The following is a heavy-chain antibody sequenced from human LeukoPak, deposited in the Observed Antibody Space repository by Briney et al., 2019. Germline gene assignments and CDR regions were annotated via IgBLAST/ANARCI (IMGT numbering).Heavy chain of an antibody. CDR1: GYTFTVYY. J-gene: IGHJ6*02. CDR2: INPNSGGT. V-gene: IGHV1-2*02. CDR3: ARDRGHIVVVTANYYYYGMDV. Sequence: ASVRVSCKASGYTFTVYYMHWVRQAPGQGLEWMGWINPNSGGTNYAQKFQGRVTITRDTSISTAYMELSRLRSDDTAVYYCARDRGHIVVVTANYYYYGMDVWGQGTTVTVSS. D-gene: IGHD2-21*02.